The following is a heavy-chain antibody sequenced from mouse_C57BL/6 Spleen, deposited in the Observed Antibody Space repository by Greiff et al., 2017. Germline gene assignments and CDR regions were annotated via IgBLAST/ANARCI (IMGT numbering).Heavy chain of an antibody. CDR3: ARLAYFYGSTYDMDY. V-gene: IGHV1-39*01. Sequence: EVQLLQSGPDLVKPGPSVKISCKASGYSFTDYNMNWVRQSNGKSLEWIGVINPNSGTTSYNQQFKGKATLTVGQSSITAYMQLNSLTSEDSAVYYCARLAYFYGSTYDMDYWGQGTSLTVSS. J-gene: IGHJ2*02. D-gene: IGHD1-1*01. CDR1: GYSFTDYN. CDR2: INPNSGTT.